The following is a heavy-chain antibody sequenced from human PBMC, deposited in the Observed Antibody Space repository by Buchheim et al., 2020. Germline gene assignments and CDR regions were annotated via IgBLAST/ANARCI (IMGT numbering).Heavy chain of an antibody. J-gene: IGHJ4*02. V-gene: IGHV4-30-4*01. Sequence: QVQLQESGPGLVKPSQTLSLTCTVSGGSISSGDYYWSWIRQPPGKGLEWIGYIYYSGSTYYTPSLKSRVTISVDTSKNQFSLKLSSVTAADTAVYYCVRALYCSDTSCYSGYIDYWGQGTL. D-gene: IGHD2-2*01. CDR1: GGSISSGDYY. CDR3: VRALYCSDTSCYSGYIDY. CDR2: IYYSGST.